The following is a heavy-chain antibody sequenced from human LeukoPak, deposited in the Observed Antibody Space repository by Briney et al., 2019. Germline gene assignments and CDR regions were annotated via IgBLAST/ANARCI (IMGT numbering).Heavy chain of an antibody. CDR3: ARSANYLVGHDY. CDR2: ISPGDSDT. Sequence: GESLKISCKGSGYSFTSYWIGWVRQMPGKGLEWMGLISPGDSDTRYSPSLQGHVTISADKSSSTAYLQWSSLKASDTAMYYCARSANYLVGHDYWGQGTLVTVSS. J-gene: IGHJ4*02. D-gene: IGHD4/OR15-4a*01. V-gene: IGHV5-51*01. CDR1: GYSFTSYW.